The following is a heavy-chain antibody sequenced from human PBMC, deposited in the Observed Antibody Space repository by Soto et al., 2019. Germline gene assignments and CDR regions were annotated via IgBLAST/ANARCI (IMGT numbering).Heavy chain of an antibody. CDR3: ARGRRGYSSSWYDY. J-gene: IGHJ4*02. CDR2: INHSGST. V-gene: IGHV4-34*01. D-gene: IGHD6-13*01. Sequence: LSLTCAVYTGSFSGYSWSWIRQPPGKGLEWIGEINHSGSTNYNPSLKSRVTISVDTSKNQFSLKLSSVTAADTAVYYCARGRRGYSSSWYDYWGQGTLVTVSS. CDR1: TGSFSGYS.